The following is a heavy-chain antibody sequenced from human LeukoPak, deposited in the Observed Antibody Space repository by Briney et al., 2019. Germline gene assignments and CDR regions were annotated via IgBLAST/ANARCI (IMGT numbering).Heavy chain of an antibody. CDR3: ASQYYDILAGYYSAFDY. J-gene: IGHJ4*02. D-gene: IGHD3-9*01. CDR1: GGSISSSSYY. V-gene: IGHV4-39*01. Sequence: SETLSLTCTVSGGSISSSSYYWGWIRQPPGKGLEWIGSIYYSGSTYYNPSLKSRLTISVDTSKNQSSLKLSSVTAADTAVYYCASQYYDILAGYYSAFDYWGQGTLVTVSS. CDR2: IYYSGST.